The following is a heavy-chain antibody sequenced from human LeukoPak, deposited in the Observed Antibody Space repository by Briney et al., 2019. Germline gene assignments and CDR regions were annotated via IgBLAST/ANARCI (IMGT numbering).Heavy chain of an antibody. J-gene: IGHJ3*02. CDR2: IKQDGSEK. CDR1: GFTFSSYW. CDR3: ARLSGWLGDNAFDI. Sequence: GGSLRLSCAASGFTFSSYWMSWVRQAPGKGLEWVANIKQDGSEKYYVDSGKGRFTISRDNAKNSLYLQMNSLRAEDTAVYYCARLSGWLGDNAFDIWGQGSMVIVSS. D-gene: IGHD5-18*01. V-gene: IGHV3-7*01.